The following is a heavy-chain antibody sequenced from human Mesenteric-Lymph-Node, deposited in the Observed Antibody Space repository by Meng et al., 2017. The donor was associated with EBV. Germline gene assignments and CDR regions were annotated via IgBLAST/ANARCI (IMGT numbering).Heavy chain of an antibody. CDR1: RGSISSSNW. V-gene: IGHV4-4*02. Sequence: QVQLQEAGPRLVKPSVTLSLTCAVSRGSISSSNWWTWVRQPPGKGLEWIGEIFPTGGTNYNPSLKSRVTISVDKSKNQFSLKLSSVTAADTAVYYCAREGEVGYYESSGYYYWGRGTLVTVSS. CDR3: AREGEVGYYESSGYYY. D-gene: IGHD3-22*01. J-gene: IGHJ4*02. CDR2: IFPTGGT.